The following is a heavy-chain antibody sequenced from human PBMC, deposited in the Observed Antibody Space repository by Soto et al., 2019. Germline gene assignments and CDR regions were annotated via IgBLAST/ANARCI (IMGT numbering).Heavy chain of an antibody. D-gene: IGHD3-10*01. CDR2: INPSGGST. V-gene: IGHV1-46*03. CDR3: ARAMVRGVIITDYYYYMDV. J-gene: IGHJ6*03. Sequence: ASVKVSCKACGYTFTSYYMHWVRQAPGQGLEWMGIINPSGGSTSYAQKFQGRVTMTRDTSTSTVYMELSSLRSEDTAVYYCARAMVRGVIITDYYYYMDVWGKGTTVTVSS. CDR1: GYTFTSYY.